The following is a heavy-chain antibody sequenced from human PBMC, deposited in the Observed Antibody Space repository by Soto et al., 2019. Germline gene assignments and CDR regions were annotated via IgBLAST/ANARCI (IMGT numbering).Heavy chain of an antibody. CDR2: IIPIFGTA. D-gene: IGHD1-26*01. Sequence: ISSKDSGGPFSSSAISWERKAPGQGLEWMGGIIPIFGTANYAQKFQGRVTITADKSTSTAYMELSSLRSEDTAVYYCAREGGSYSCYYYGIGVCRQLNTFT. J-gene: IGHJ6*02. CDR1: GGPFSSSA. V-gene: IGHV1-69*06. CDR3: AREGGSYSCYYYGIGV.